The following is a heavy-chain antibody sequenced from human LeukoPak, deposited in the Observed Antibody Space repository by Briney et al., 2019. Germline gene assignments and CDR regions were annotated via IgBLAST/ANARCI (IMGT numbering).Heavy chain of an antibody. D-gene: IGHD1-20*01. CDR2: ISGSGGST. V-gene: IGHV3-23*01. CDR3: AKGLTGTSGPHYYMDV. Sequence: GGSLRLSCAASGFTFSSYAMSWVRQAPGKGLEWVSAISGSGGSTYYADSVKGRFTISRDNSRNTLYLQMNSLRAEDTAVYYCAKGLTGTSGPHYYMDVWGKGTTVTVSS. J-gene: IGHJ6*03. CDR1: GFTFSSYA.